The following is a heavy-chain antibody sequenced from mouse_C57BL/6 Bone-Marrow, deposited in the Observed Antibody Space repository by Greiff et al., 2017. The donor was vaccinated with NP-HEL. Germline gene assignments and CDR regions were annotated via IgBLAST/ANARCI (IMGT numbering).Heavy chain of an antibody. CDR1: GYTFTSYW. J-gene: IGHJ3*01. CDR2: IDPSDSYT. V-gene: IGHV1-59*01. D-gene: IGHD2-2*01. CDR3: ARVGVSTMVTTRAWFAY. Sequence: QVQLQQPGAELVRPGTSVKLSCKASGYTFTSYWMHWVKQRPGQGLEWIGVIDPSDSYTNYNQQFKGKATLTVDTSSSTAYMQLSSLTSEYSAVYYCARVGVSTMVTTRAWFAYWGQGTLVTVSA.